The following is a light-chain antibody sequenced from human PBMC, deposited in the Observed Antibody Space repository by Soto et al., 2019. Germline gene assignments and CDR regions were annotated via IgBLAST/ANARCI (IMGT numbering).Light chain of an antibody. CDR3: SSYTGSTYV. CDR1: SSDVGGYNY. Sequence: QSVLTQPASVSGSPGQSITISCTGTSSDVGGYNYVSWYQQYPGKVPKVMIYEVSNRHSGVSNRFSGSKSGNTASLTISGVQAEDEADYYCSSYTGSTYVFGTGTKVTVL. CDR2: EVS. V-gene: IGLV2-14*01. J-gene: IGLJ1*01.